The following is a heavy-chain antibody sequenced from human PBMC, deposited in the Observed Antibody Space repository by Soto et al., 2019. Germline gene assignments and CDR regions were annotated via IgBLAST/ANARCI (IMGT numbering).Heavy chain of an antibody. J-gene: IGHJ4*02. V-gene: IGHV1-46*01. CDR1: GYIFTNHY. Sequence: ASVKVSCKASGYIFTNHYIHWVRQAPGQGLEWMGIINPSGGSANYLQKFQGRITMTRDTSTSTVYMELSSLRSEDTAVYFCATADYYDSSSCSYDCWGQESRVTLS. D-gene: IGHD3-22*01. CDR2: INPSGGSA. CDR3: ATADYYDSSSCSYDC.